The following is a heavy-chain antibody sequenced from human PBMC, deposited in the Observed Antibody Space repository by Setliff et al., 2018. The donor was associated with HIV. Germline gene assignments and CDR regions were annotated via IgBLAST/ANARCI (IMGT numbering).Heavy chain of an antibody. D-gene: IGHD3-3*01. CDR3: ARDRSGTSYAGDDAFDI. Sequence: SETLSLTCTVSGGSISIYYWSWIRQLPGEGLEWIGRISAGGYTYYNPSLQSRVTMSVDMSKNQFSLELSSVAAADTAIYYCARDRSGTSYAGDDAFDIWGQGTMVTVSS. J-gene: IGHJ3*02. CDR2: ISAGGYT. CDR1: GGSISIYY. V-gene: IGHV4-4*07.